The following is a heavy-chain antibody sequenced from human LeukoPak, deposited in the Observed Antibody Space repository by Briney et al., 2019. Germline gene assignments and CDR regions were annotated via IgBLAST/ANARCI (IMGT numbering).Heavy chain of an antibody. D-gene: IGHD1-1*01. CDR1: CGSISSYY. CDR2: MYYRGST. Sequence: SETLSLTYTVACGSISSYYWSWIRQPPGKGLEWIGYMYYRGSTNYNPSLKSRVTISIDTSKNQFSLKLSSVTAADMAVYYCARGRTYVDYWGQGTLVAVSS. J-gene: IGHJ4*02. V-gene: IGHV4-59*08. CDR3: ARGRTYVDY.